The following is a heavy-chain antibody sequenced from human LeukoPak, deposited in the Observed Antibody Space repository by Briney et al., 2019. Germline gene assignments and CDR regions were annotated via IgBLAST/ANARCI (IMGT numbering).Heavy chain of an antibody. V-gene: IGHV4-39*01. Sequence: SETLSLTCTVSGGSISSIIYYWGWIRQPPGKGLEWIGSIYFSGKTYYNPSLKSRITVSVDTSQNQFSLKLSSVTAADTAVYYCVTYYFDSSGPKKNYWGQGTLVTVSS. CDR1: GGSISSIIYY. CDR2: IYFSGKT. D-gene: IGHD3-22*01. J-gene: IGHJ4*02. CDR3: VTYYFDSSGPKKNY.